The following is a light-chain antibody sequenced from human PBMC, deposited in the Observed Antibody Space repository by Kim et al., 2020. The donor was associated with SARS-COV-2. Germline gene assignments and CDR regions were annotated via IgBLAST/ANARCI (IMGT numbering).Light chain of an antibody. CDR2: DKN. J-gene: IGLJ3*02. Sequence: GLTVRTTCQEGSLSSYYANWDQQKPGKAPVVVIYDKNNRPSGIPDRFSGSYSRNTASLTITGAQAEDEADYYCNSRDSSGNKLVFGGGTKLTVL. V-gene: IGLV3-19*01. CDR3: NSRDSSGNKLV. CDR1: SLSSYY.